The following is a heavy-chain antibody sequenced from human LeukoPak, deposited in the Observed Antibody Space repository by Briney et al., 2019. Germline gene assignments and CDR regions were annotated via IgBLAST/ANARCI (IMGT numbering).Heavy chain of an antibody. D-gene: IGHD3-16*01. J-gene: IGHJ4*02. CDR2: INHSGST. Sequence: SETLSLTCAVYGGSFSGYYWSWIRQPPGKGLEWIGEINHSGSTNHNPSLKSRVTISVDTPKNQFSLKLSSVTAADTAVYYCARTSDGYNGGSADYWGQGTLVTVSS. CDR1: GGSFSGYY. V-gene: IGHV4-34*01. CDR3: ARTSDGYNGGSADY.